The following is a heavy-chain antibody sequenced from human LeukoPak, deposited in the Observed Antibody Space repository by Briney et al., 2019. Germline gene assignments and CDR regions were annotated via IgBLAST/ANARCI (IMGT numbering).Heavy chain of an antibody. CDR2: ISYDGSNK. D-gene: IGHD1-26*01. CDR3: ARARLEAKTTRRKGLSPLVGATEYDAFDI. V-gene: IGHV3-30-3*01. Sequence: PGRSLRLSCAASGFTFSSYAMHWVRQAPGKGLEWVAIISYDGSNKYYADSVKGRFTISRDNSKNTLYLQMNSLRTEDTAIYYCARARLEAKTTRRKGLSPLVGATEYDAFDIWGQGTMVTVSS. CDR1: GFTFSSYA. J-gene: IGHJ3*02.